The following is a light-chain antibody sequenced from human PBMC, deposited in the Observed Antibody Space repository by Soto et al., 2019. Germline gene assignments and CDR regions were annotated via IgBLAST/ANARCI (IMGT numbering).Light chain of an antibody. CDR2: AAS. J-gene: IGKJ1*01. CDR1: QGINSY. Sequence: DIQLTQSPSFLSASVGDRVTITCRASQGINSYLAWYQQKPGKAPKLLIYAASTLQSGVPSRFSGSGSGTEFNLTISSLQPEDFATYYCQQLNSYPPWTFGQGTKVEIK. V-gene: IGKV1-9*01. CDR3: QQLNSYPPWT.